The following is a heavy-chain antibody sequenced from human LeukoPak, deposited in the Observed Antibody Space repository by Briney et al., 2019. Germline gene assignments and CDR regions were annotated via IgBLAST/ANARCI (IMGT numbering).Heavy chain of an antibody. D-gene: IGHD3-22*01. J-gene: IGHJ4*02. V-gene: IGHV3-53*01. CDR1: GFNVGRNY. Sequence: GGSLRLSCAASGFNVGRNYMSWVRQAPGKGLECVSITYSGGSTYYADSVKGRFTISRDNSKNTIYLQINSLRAEDTAVYYCATADSSGATYFDYWGQGTLVTVSS. CDR3: ATADSSGATYFDY. CDR2: TYSGGST.